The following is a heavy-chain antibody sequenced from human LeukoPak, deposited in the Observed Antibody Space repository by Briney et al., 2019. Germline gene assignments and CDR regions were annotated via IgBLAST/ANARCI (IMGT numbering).Heavy chain of an antibody. V-gene: IGHV3-9*01. Sequence: PGGSLRLSCAASGFTFDDYAMHWVRQAPGKGLEWVSGISWNSGSIGYADSVKGRFTISRDNAKNSLYLQMNSLRAEDTALYYCAQTGGLLWFGEPLDYWGQGTLVTVSS. D-gene: IGHD3-10*01. CDR2: ISWNSGSI. CDR1: GFTFDDYA. CDR3: AQTGGLLWFGEPLDY. J-gene: IGHJ4*02.